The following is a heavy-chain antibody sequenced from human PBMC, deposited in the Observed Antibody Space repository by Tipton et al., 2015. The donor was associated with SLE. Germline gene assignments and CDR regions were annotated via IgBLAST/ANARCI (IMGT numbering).Heavy chain of an antibody. D-gene: IGHD3-3*01. CDR1: GGSISSGSYY. J-gene: IGHJ6*03. CDR3: ARVHYSGDFWSPRYYYYYMDV. V-gene: IGHV4-61*01. Sequence: TLSLTCTVSGGSISSGSYYWSWIRQPPGKGLEWIGYIYYSGSTNYNPPLKSRVTISVDTSKNQFSLKLSSVTAADTAVYYCARVHYSGDFWSPRYYYYYMDVWGKGTTVTVSS. CDR2: IYYSGST.